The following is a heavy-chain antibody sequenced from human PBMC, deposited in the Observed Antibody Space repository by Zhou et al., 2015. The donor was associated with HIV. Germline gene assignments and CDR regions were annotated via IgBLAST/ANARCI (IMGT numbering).Heavy chain of an antibody. CDR3: ASRGGYDYVWGNTYYFDY. D-gene: IGHD3-16*01. J-gene: IGHJ4*02. V-gene: IGHV1-69*01. Sequence: QVQLVQSGAEVKKPGSSVKVSCKASGGTFSSYAISWVRQAPGQGLEWMGGIIPIFGTANYAQKFQGRVTITADESTSTAYMELSSLRSEDTAVYYCASRGGYDYVWGNTYYFDYWGQGTLVTVSS. CDR2: IIPIFGTA. CDR1: GGTFSSYA.